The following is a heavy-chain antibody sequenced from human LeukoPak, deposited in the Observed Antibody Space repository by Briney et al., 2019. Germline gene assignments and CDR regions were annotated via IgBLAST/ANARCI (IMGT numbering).Heavy chain of an antibody. CDR3: ARRPYCGTTSCYAMAFDY. V-gene: IGHV6-1*01. CDR2: TYYGSKWYN. CDR1: WDSVSSNSAV. Sequence: SQTLSLTCAISWDSVSSNSAVWNWIRQSPSRGLEWLGRTYYGSKWYNDYAVSVKSRITINPDTSKNQFSLQLNSVTPEDTAVYYCARRPYCGTTSCYAMAFDYWGQGTLVTVSS. D-gene: IGHD2-2*01. J-gene: IGHJ4*02.